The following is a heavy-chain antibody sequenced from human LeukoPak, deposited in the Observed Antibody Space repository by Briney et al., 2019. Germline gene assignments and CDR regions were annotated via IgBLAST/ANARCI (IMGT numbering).Heavy chain of an antibody. V-gene: IGHV1-69*05. CDR3: ARDMYSYTTYYFDY. CDR2: IIPIFGTA. Sequence: SVKVSCKASGGTFSSYAISWVRQAPGQGLEWMGGIIPIFGTANYAQKFQGRVTMTRDTSASAVYMELSSLRSEDTAVYYCARDMYSYTTYYFDYWGQGTLVTVSS. D-gene: IGHD5-18*01. CDR1: GGTFSSYA. J-gene: IGHJ4*02.